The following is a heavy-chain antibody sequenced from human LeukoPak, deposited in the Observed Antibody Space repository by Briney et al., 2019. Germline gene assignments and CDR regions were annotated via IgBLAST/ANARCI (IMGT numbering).Heavy chain of an antibody. Sequence: ASVKVSCKASGYTFTSYGISWVRQAPGQGLEWMGWISAYNGNTNYAQKLQGRVTMTTDRSTSTAYMELRSLRSDDTAVYFCARVFDTSGYFHDAFDIWGQGTMVTVSS. CDR1: GYTFTSYG. J-gene: IGHJ3*02. CDR2: ISAYNGNT. V-gene: IGHV1-18*01. CDR3: ARVFDTSGYFHDAFDI. D-gene: IGHD3-22*01.